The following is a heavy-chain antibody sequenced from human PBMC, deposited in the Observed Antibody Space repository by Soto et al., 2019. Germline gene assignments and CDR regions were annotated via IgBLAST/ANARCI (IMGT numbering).Heavy chain of an antibody. D-gene: IGHD2-15*01. CDR1: GCTFSSYA. CDR3: AKRRGAGGHFDY. V-gene: IGHV3-23*01. J-gene: IGHJ4*02. CDR2: VSVGGST. Sequence: DVQLLESGGGLVQRGGSLRLSCAASGCTFSSYAMGWVRQGPGKGLEWVAVVSVGGSTHYADSVRGRFTISRDNSKNTLSLQMNCLTAEDTAVYFCAKRRGAGGHFDYWGQGALVTVSS.